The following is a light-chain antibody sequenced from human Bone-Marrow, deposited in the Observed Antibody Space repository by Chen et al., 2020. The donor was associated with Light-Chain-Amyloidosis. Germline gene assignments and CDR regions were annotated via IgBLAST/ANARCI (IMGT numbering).Light chain of an antibody. J-gene: IGKJ3*01. CDR2: AAS. CDR3: KQTYTTPLGT. Sequence: DIQMTQSPSSLSASVVDRVTITCRASQSITTYLNWYQQKPGKAPKLLIYAASSLQSGVPSRFSGIGSGRDFTLTINRLQPEKFATYYFKQTYTTPLGTFGPGTTVD. CDR1: QSITTY. V-gene: IGKV1-39*01.